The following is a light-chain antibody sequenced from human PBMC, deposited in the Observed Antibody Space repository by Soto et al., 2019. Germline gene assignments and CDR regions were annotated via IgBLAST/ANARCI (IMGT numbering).Light chain of an antibody. CDR2: GAS. CDR1: QSVSSN. J-gene: IGKJ1*01. CDR3: QQYNNWLGT. V-gene: IGKV3-15*01. Sequence: IVIAQSPATLSVSPGERATLSCRASQSVSSNLAWYQQKPGQAPRLLIYGASTRATGIPARFSGSGSGTEFTLTISSLQSEDFAVYCCQQYNNWLGTFGQGTKVDIK.